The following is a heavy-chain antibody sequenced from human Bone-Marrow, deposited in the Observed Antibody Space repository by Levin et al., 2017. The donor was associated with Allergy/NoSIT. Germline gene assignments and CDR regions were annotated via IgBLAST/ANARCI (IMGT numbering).Heavy chain of an antibody. V-gene: IGHV3-33*01. CDR2: IWYDGSNK. D-gene: IGHD1-26*01. CDR3: ARDDEEGGGSPDY. CDR1: GFTFSSYG. Sequence: GGSLRLSCAASGFTFSSYGMHWVRQAPGKGLEWVAVIWYDGSNKYYADSVKGRFTISRDNSKNTLYLQMNSLRAEDTAVYYCARDDEEGGGSPDYWGQGTLVTVSS. J-gene: IGHJ4*02.